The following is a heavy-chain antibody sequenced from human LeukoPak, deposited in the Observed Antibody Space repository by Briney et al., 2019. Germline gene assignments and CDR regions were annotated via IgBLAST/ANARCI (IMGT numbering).Heavy chain of an antibody. CDR3: RFFCGGDCYSGYFDY. J-gene: IGHJ4*02. V-gene: IGHV4-39*01. CDR1: GGSISSSSYY. Sequence: SETLSLTCTVSGGSISSSSYYWGWIRQPPGKGLEWIGSIYYSGSTYYNPSLKSRVTISVDTSKNQFSLKLSSVTAADTAVYYCRFFCGGDCYSGYFDYWGQGTLVTVSS. D-gene: IGHD2-21*01. CDR2: IYYSGST.